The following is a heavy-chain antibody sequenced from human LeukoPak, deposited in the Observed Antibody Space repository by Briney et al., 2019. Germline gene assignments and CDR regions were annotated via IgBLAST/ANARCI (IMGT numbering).Heavy chain of an antibody. CDR3: ARASITIFGVAFHDAFDI. D-gene: IGHD3-3*01. V-gene: IGHV4-30-2*01. CDR1: GGSISSGGYY. CDR2: IYHSGST. J-gene: IGHJ3*02. Sequence: SQTLSLTCTVSGGSISSGGYYWSWIRQPPGKGLEWIGYIYHSGSTYYNPSLKSRVTISVDRSKNQFSLKLSSVTAADTAVYYCARASITIFGVAFHDAFDIWGQGTMVTVSS.